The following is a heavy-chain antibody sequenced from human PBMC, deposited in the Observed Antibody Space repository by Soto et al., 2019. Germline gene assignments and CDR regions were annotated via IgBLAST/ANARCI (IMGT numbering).Heavy chain of an antibody. Sequence: QVQLQESGPGLVKPSETLSLTCTVSGSSLNDFQWIWIRQPPGKGLEWIGSIYFGQPTHSDNPSPKGRITLALEQSKSQVSLKLASVTAADTAVYFCARSNTRYSSPDYWGQGSLVTVSS. V-gene: IGHV4-59*08. CDR1: GSSLNDFQ. CDR3: ARSNTRYSSPDY. D-gene: IGHD6-13*01. J-gene: IGHJ4*02. CDR2: IYFGQPTH.